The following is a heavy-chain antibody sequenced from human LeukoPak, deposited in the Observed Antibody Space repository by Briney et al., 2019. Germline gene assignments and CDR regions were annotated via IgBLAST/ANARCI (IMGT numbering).Heavy chain of an antibody. CDR1: GFTFSSYG. D-gene: IGHD2-2*01. CDR2: IRYDGSNK. Sequence: GGSLRLSCAASGFTFSSYGMHWVRQAPGKGLEWVAFIRYDGSNKYYADSVKGRFTISRDNSKNTLYLQMNSLRAEDTAVYYCAKDGFYCSSTSRCLWNYYYYYMDVWGKGTTVTVSS. J-gene: IGHJ6*03. CDR3: AKDGFYCSSTSRCLWNYYYYYMDV. V-gene: IGHV3-30*02.